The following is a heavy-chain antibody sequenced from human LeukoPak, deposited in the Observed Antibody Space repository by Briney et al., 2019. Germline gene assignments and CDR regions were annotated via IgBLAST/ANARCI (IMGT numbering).Heavy chain of an antibody. D-gene: IGHD5-18*01. J-gene: IGHJ4*02. Sequence: KPSETLSLTCAVSGGSITSDNWYSWVRPPPGKGLEWMGEVYHSGSTNYNPSLKSRVTISVDKSKNQFSLNVSSVTAADTAVYYCARGDNYGLDYWGQGTLVTVSS. CDR1: GGSITSDNW. V-gene: IGHV4-4*02. CDR2: VYHSGST. CDR3: ARGDNYGLDY.